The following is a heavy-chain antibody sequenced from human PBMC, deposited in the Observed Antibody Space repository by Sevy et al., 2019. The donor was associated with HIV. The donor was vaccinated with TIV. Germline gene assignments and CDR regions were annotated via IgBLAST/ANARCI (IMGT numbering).Heavy chain of an antibody. D-gene: IGHD3-16*02. J-gene: IGHJ6*02. CDR3: AKGVIPYYYYYGMDV. CDR2: ISYDGSNK. CDR1: GFTFSSYG. V-gene: IGHV3-30*18. Sequence: GGSLRLSCAASGFTFSSYGMHWVRQAPGKGLEWVAVISYDGSNKYYADSVKGRFTISRDNSKNTLYLQMNSLRAEDTAVCYCAKGVIPYYYYYGMDVWGQGTTVTVSS.